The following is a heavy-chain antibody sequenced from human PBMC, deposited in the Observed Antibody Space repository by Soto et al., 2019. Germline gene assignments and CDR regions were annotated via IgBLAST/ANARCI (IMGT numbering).Heavy chain of an antibody. Sequence: PWGSLRLSCAASGFTFSSYGMHWVRQAPGKGLEWVAVISYDGSNKYYADSVKGRFTISRDNSKNTLYLQMNSLRAEDTAVYYCAKDRMVRQLAPYYYDYGMDVWGQGTTVTVSS. D-gene: IGHD6-13*01. J-gene: IGHJ6*02. V-gene: IGHV3-30*18. CDR3: AKDRMVRQLAPYYYDYGMDV. CDR1: GFTFSSYG. CDR2: ISYDGSNK.